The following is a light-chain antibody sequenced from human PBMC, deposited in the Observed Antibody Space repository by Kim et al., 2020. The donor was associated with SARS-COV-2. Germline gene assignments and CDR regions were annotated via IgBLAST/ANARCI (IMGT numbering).Light chain of an antibody. J-gene: IGLJ2*01. CDR1: SSNIGSNT. CDR3: AAWDDSLNALV. CDR2: INN. V-gene: IGLV1-44*01. Sequence: QSVLTQPPSASGTPGQRVTISCSGISSNIGSNTVNWYQQLPGTAPKLLIYINNQRPSGVPDRFSGSKSGTSASLAISGLQSEAEADYYCAAWDDSLNALVFGGGTQLTVL.